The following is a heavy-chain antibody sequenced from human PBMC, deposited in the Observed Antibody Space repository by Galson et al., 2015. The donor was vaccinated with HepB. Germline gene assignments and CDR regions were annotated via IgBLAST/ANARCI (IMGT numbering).Heavy chain of an antibody. V-gene: IGHV3-23*01. Sequence: SLRLSCAVSGFTFSSYAMSWVRQAPGKGLEWVSAITDDGDITNYADPVRGRFTISRDNSKNTLDLQMNSLRADDTAVYYCARGDGSIWYSYWGQGILVTVSS. CDR3: ARGDGSIWYSY. D-gene: IGHD6-13*01. CDR2: ITDDGDIT. J-gene: IGHJ4*02. CDR1: GFTFSSYA.